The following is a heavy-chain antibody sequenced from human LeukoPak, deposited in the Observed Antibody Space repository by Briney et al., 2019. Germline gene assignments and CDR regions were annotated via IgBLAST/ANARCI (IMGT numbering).Heavy chain of an antibody. CDR1: GFTFSSYA. V-gene: IGHV3-23*01. CDR3: AKDTSYSSSSGGYFQH. J-gene: IGHJ1*01. D-gene: IGHD6-6*01. CDR2: ISGSGGST. Sequence: GGSLRLSCAASGFTFSSYAMSWVRQAPGKGLEWVSAISGSGGSTYYADSVKGRFTISRDNSKNTLYLQMNSLRAEDTAVYYCAKDTSYSSSSGGYFQHWGQGTLVTVSS.